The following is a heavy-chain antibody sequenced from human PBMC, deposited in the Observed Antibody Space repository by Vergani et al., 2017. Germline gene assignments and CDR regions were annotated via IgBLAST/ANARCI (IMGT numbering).Heavy chain of an antibody. Sequence: EVQLVESGGGLIQPGGSLRLSCAASGFTVSSNYMSWVRQAPGKGLEWVSVIYNGGSTYYADSVKGRFTISRDNSKNTLYLQMNSLRAEDTAVYYCARGVGYCSSTSCFYFDYWGQGTLVTVSS. J-gene: IGHJ4*02. CDR1: GFTVSSNY. V-gene: IGHV3-53*01. D-gene: IGHD2-2*01. CDR3: ARGVGYCSSTSCFYFDY. CDR2: IYNGGST.